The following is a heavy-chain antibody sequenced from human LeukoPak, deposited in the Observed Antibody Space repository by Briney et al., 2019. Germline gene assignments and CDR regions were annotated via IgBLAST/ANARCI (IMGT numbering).Heavy chain of an antibody. Sequence: GGSLRLSCAASGFTFSSYAMSWVRQAPGKGLEWVSVICVIGGGTYYADSVKGRFTISRDNSKSTVYLQMNSLRAEDTAVYYCANKIRGSFYFDYWGQGTLVTVSS. V-gene: IGHV3-23*01. CDR2: ICVIGGGT. D-gene: IGHD3-10*01. CDR1: GFTFSSYA. CDR3: ANKIRGSFYFDY. J-gene: IGHJ4*02.